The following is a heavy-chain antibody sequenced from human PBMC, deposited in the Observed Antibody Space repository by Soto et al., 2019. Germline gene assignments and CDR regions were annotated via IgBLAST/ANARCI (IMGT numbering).Heavy chain of an antibody. D-gene: IGHD3-22*01. V-gene: IGHV3-30*18. Sequence: GGSLRLSCAASGFTFSSYGMHWVRQAPGKGLEWVAVISYDGSNKYYADSVKGRFTISRDNSKNTLYLQMNSLRAEDTAVYYCAKDLEYYDSSGSFDYWGQGTLVTVSS. CDR3: AKDLEYYDSSGSFDY. CDR1: GFTFSSYG. J-gene: IGHJ4*02. CDR2: ISYDGSNK.